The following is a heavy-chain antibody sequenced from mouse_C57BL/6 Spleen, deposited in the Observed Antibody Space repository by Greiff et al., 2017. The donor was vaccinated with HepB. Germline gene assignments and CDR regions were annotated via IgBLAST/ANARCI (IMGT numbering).Heavy chain of an antibody. Sequence: QVQLQHPGAELVKPGASVKMSCKASGYTFTSYWITWVKQRPGQGLEWIGDIYPGSGSTNYNEKFKSKATLTVDTSSSTAYMQLSSLTSEDSAVYYCARSMITTDYFDYWGQGTTLTVSS. CDR2: IYPGSGST. CDR3: ARSMITTDYFDY. J-gene: IGHJ2*01. D-gene: IGHD2-4*01. V-gene: IGHV1-55*01. CDR1: GYTFTSYW.